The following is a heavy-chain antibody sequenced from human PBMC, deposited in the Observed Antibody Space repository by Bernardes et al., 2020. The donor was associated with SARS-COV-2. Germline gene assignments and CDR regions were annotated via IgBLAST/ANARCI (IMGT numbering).Heavy chain of an antibody. CDR1: GFTVSSHY. Sequence: GGSLRVWCAASGFTVSSHYMSWVRQAPGKGLEWVSVIYSGGSTYYADSVKGRFTISRDNSKNTLYLQMNSLRAEDTAVYYCARDYGDWAWGQGDLVTVSS. D-gene: IGHD4-17*01. CDR2: IYSGGST. CDR3: ARDYGDWA. J-gene: IGHJ5*02. V-gene: IGHV3-53*01.